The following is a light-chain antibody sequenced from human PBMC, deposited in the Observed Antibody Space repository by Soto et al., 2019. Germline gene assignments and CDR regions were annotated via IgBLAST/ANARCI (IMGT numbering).Light chain of an antibody. Sequence: ELVLTQSPGTLSLSPGERATLSCRASQSVSSSYLAWYQQKPGQAPRLLIYGASSRATGIPDRFSGSGSGTDFTLTISRLEPEDFAVYYCQQYGSSSWTFGRGTKVDIK. CDR2: GAS. CDR1: QSVSSSY. V-gene: IGKV3-20*01. J-gene: IGKJ1*01. CDR3: QQYGSSSWT.